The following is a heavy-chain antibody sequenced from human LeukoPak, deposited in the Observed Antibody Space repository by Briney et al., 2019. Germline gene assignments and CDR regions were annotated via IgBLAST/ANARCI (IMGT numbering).Heavy chain of an antibody. V-gene: IGHV4-59*01. J-gene: IGHJ4*02. CDR1: GGSISSYY. Sequence: SSETLSLTCTVSGGSISSYYWSWIRQPPGEGLEWIGYIYYSGSTNYNPSLKSRVTISVDTSKNQFSLKLSSVTAADTAVYYCARAADYDILTGYYSPRHYFDYWGQGTLVTVSS. CDR3: ARAADYDILTGYYSPRHYFDY. D-gene: IGHD3-9*01. CDR2: IYYSGST.